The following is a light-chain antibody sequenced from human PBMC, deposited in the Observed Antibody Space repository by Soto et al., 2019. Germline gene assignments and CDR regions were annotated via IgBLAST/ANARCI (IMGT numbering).Light chain of an antibody. J-gene: IGLJ1*01. CDR3: SSYAGSNNYV. V-gene: IGLV2-8*01. CDR2: EVS. Sequence: QSALTQPPSASGSPGQSVTISCTGTSSDVGGYNYVSWYQQHPGKAPKLMIYEVSKRPSGVPDRFSGSKSGNTASLTVSGLQAEGEADYYCSSYAGSNNYVFGTGTKLTVL. CDR1: SSDVGGYNY.